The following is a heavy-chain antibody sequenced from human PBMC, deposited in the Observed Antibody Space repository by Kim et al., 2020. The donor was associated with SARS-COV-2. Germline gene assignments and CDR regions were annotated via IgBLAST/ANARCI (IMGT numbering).Heavy chain of an antibody. CDR1: GFTFRSYT. D-gene: IGHD3-10*01. V-gene: IGHV3-21*04. J-gene: IGHJ4*02. Sequence: GGSLRLSCAVSGFTFRSYTMNWVRQTPGKGLEWVSSISSSSNFIYYADSVKGRFSLSRDNAKNSLSLQMSSLRVEDTAIYYCARAATYGFYYFDHWGQGVLVTVSS. CDR2: ISSSSNFI. CDR3: ARAATYGFYYFDH.